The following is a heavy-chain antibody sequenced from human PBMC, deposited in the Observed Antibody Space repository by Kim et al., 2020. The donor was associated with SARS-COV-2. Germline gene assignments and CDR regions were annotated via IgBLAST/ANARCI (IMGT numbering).Heavy chain of an antibody. CDR1: GYVYTSYW. J-gene: IGHJ4*02. CDR2: IYPGDSET. CDR3: ARSRAGYYGSGSYYPFDF. D-gene: IGHD3-10*01. V-gene: IGHV5-51*01. Sequence: GESLKISCKSSGYVYTSYWIGWVRQMPGKGLEWMGIIYPGDSETRYSPSFQGHVTISADKSINTAYLQWSSLKASDTAMYYCARSRAGYYGSGSYYPFDFWGQGTPVTVSS.